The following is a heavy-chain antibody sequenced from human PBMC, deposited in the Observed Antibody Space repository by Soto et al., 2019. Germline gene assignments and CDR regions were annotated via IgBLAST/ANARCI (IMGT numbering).Heavy chain of an antibody. CDR1: GFTFSSYW. J-gene: IGHJ6*02. D-gene: IGHD1-26*01. Sequence: GGSLTLSCAASGFTFSSYWMSWVRQAPGKGLEWVANIKQDGSEKYYVDSVKGRFTISRDNAKNSLYLQMNSLRAEDTAVYYCARALVPSPQYYYYGMDVWGQGTTVTVSS. V-gene: IGHV3-7*01. CDR3: ARALVPSPQYYYYGMDV. CDR2: IKQDGSEK.